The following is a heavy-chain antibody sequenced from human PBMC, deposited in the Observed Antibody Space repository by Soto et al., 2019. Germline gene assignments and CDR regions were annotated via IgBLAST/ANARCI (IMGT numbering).Heavy chain of an antibody. CDR2: ISGSGGSK. Sequence: GGSLSLSCAASGFTFRSYGMHWVRQAPGKGLEWVSVISGSGGSKYYADSVKGRFTISRDNSKNTLYLQMNSLRAEDTAVYYCAKVGRRELDYWGQGTLVTVSS. CDR3: AKVGRRELDY. V-gene: IGHV3-23*01. CDR1: GFTFRSYG. J-gene: IGHJ4*02. D-gene: IGHD1-26*01.